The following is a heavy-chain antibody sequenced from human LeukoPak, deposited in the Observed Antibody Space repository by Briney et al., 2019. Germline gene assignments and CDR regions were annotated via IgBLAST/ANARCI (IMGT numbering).Heavy chain of an antibody. CDR2: TYYRSKWYN. CDR3: ARGNSVAGDFDY. D-gene: IGHD6-19*01. Sequence: SQTLSLTCAISGESVSIDSAAWNWIRQSPSRGLEWLGRTYYRSKWYNDYAVSVKSRITINPDTSKNQFSLQLNSVTPEDTAVYYCARGNSVAGDFDYWGQGTLVTVSS. J-gene: IGHJ4*02. V-gene: IGHV6-1*01. CDR1: GESVSIDSAA.